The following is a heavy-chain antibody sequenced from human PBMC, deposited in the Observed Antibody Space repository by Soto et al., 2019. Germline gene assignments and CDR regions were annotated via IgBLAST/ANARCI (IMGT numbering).Heavy chain of an antibody. CDR3: AKDRGGWLQSSGPHPFDH. D-gene: IGHD3-16*01. CDR1: GYSVGSSYY. J-gene: IGHJ4*02. V-gene: IGHV4-38-2*02. CDR2: VYHSGNT. Sequence: PSETLSLTCDVSGYSVGSSYYWGWIRQPPGKGLEWIGSVYHSGNTYYTPSLKSRVTVSVDTSKNQFSLKPKSLTVADTAVYFCAKDRGGWLQSSGPHPFDHWGQGILVTVSS.